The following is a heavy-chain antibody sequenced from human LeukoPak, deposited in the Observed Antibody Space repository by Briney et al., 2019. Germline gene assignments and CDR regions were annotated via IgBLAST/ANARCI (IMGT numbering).Heavy chain of an antibody. CDR1: GYSFTTHG. D-gene: IGHD2-15*01. CDR3: ARALIVPSHWAFDI. Sequence: ASVKVSCKASGYSFTTHGISWLRQAPGQGLEWMGWISANNGKVKYAQNFQGRVTMTTDTSTSTAYMELSRLRSDDTAVYYCARALIVPSHWAFDIWGQGTMVTVSS. CDR2: ISANNGKV. J-gene: IGHJ3*02. V-gene: IGHV1-18*01.